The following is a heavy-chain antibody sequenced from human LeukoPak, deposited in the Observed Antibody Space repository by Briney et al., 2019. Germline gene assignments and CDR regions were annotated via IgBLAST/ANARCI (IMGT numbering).Heavy chain of an antibody. J-gene: IGHJ4*02. Sequence: EASVKVSCKASGYTFTSYDIKWVRQATGQGLEWMGWMNPNSGNTGYAQKFQGRVTVTRNTSISTAYMELSSLRSEDTAVYYCARDLSYGDYDDYWGQGTLVTVSS. D-gene: IGHD4-17*01. CDR2: MNPNSGNT. V-gene: IGHV1-8*01. CDR3: ARDLSYGDYDDY. CDR1: GYTFTSYD.